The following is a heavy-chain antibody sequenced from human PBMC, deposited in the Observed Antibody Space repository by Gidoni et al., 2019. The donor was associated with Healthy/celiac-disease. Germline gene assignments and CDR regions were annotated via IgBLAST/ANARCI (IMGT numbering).Heavy chain of an antibody. V-gene: IGHV3-33*01. Sequence: QVQLVESGGGVVQPGRSLRLSCAASGFPFRRYGMHWVRQAPGKGLEWVAVIWYDGSNKYYADSVKGRFTISRDNSKNTLYLQMNSLRAEDTAVYYCARDSGGTMIENWFDPWGQGTLVTVSS. J-gene: IGHJ5*02. CDR3: ARDSGGTMIENWFDP. CDR2: IWYDGSNK. D-gene: IGHD3-22*01. CDR1: GFPFRRYG.